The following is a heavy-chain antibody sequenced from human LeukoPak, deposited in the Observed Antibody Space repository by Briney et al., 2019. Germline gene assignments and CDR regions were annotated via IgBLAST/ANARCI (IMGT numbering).Heavy chain of an antibody. CDR3: AKVYYYDSSGYYAPPSFFDY. V-gene: IGHV3-23*01. CDR2: ISGSGGST. Sequence: PGGSLRFSCAASGFTFSSYAMSWVRQAPGKGLEWVSAISGSGGSTYYADSVKGRFTIPRDNSKNTLYLQMNSLRAEDTAVYYCAKVYYYDSSGYYAPPSFFDYWGQGTLVTVSS. CDR1: GFTFSSYA. D-gene: IGHD3-22*01. J-gene: IGHJ4*02.